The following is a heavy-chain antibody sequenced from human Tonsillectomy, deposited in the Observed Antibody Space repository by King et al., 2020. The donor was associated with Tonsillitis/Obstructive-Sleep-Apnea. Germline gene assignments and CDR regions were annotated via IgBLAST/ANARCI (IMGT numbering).Heavy chain of an antibody. CDR1: GGSISNNNW. Sequence: PLQESGPGLVKPSGTLSLTCAVSGGSISNNNWWSWVRQPPGKGLEWIGEIYHSGSTNYNPSLKSRVTISVDKSKNQFSLKLSSVTAADTAVYYCAYTSGWYGWFDPWGQGTLVTVSS. V-gene: IGHV4-4*02. J-gene: IGHJ5*02. CDR3: AYTSGWYGWFDP. CDR2: IYHSGST. D-gene: IGHD6-19*01.